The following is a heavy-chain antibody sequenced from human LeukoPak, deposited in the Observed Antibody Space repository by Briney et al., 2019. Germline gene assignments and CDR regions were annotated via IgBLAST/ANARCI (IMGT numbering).Heavy chain of an antibody. J-gene: IGHJ4*02. D-gene: IGHD4-11*01. V-gene: IGHV4-59*08. CDR2: IYYSGST. CDR3: ARQSDDYSNPWYFDY. CDR1: GGSISGYY. Sequence: SETLSLTCTVSGGSISGYYWSWIRQPPGKGLEWIGYIYYSGSTNYNPSLKSRVTISVDTSKNQFSLKLSSVTAADTAVYYCARQSDDYSNPWYFDYWGQGTLVTVSS.